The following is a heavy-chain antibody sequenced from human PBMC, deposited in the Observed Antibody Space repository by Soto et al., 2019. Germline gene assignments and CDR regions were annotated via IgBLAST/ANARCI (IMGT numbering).Heavy chain of an antibody. J-gene: IGHJ4*02. Sequence: SETLSLTCAVSGGSISSYYWTWVRQSPGKGLECIGHIYSSGSTNYNPSLKSRVTMSVDTSTNQFSLRLSSVTAADTAVYYCATLDYGDYVFDYWGQGTLVTVSS. CDR3: ATLDYGDYVFDY. V-gene: IGHV4-59*01. CDR1: GGSISSYY. CDR2: IYSSGST. D-gene: IGHD4-17*01.